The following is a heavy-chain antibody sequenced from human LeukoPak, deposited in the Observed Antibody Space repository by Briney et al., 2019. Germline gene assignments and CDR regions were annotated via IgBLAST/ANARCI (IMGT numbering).Heavy chain of an antibody. V-gene: IGHV1-18*01. J-gene: IGHJ5*01. CDR2: ISVNNGNA. D-gene: IGHD3-22*01. CDR3: ARPRNYYDNGGYYNWFDS. CDR1: GYTFTSSG. Sequence: APVKVSCKASGYTFTSSGISWVRQAPGQGLEWMGWISVNNGNAKYAQKFQGRVTMTTDTSTTTAYMELRSLRSDDTAVYFCARPRNYYDNGGYYNWFDSWGQGTLVTVSS.